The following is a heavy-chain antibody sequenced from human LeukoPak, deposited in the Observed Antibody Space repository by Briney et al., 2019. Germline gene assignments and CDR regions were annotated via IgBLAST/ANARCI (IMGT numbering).Heavy chain of an antibody. Sequence: SVKVSCKASGGTFSSYAISWVRQAPGQGLEWMGGIIPIFGTANYAQKFQGRVTITADKSTSTAYTELSSLRSEDTAVYYCARDGGPITIFGVVIRPLDYWGQGTLVTVSS. CDR2: IIPIFGTA. D-gene: IGHD3-3*01. CDR1: GGTFSSYA. V-gene: IGHV1-69*06. J-gene: IGHJ4*02. CDR3: ARDGGPITIFGVVIRPLDY.